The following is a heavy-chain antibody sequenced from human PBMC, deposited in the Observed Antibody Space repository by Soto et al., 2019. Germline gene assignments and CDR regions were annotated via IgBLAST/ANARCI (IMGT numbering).Heavy chain of an antibody. CDR3: ARDWGQNSGCL. D-gene: IGHD5-12*01. J-gene: IGHJ4*02. CDR1: GYIFNDYY. V-gene: IGHV1-2*02. Sequence: VASVKVSCKASGYIFNDYYMHWVRQAPGEGLEWMGWINPKSGATKSVQKFQGRVAMTRDTSISTFYMELSRMTSDDTAVDYCARDWGQNSGCLWGQGTLVTVSS. CDR2: INPKSGAT.